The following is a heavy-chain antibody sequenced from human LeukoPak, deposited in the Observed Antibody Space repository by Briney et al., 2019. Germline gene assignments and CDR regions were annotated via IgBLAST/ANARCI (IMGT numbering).Heavy chain of an antibody. Sequence: GGSLRLSCTASGFNFINAWMDWVRQAPGKGLEWVGRIRSNPDGGTTEYAAPVKGRFTISRDDLKNTLYLQMFSLIAEDTAIYHCFTVNSHVTYWGQGTLVTVSS. D-gene: IGHD3-10*01. CDR2: IRSNPDGGTT. V-gene: IGHV3-15*01. CDR1: GFNFINAW. CDR3: FTVNSHVTY. J-gene: IGHJ4*01.